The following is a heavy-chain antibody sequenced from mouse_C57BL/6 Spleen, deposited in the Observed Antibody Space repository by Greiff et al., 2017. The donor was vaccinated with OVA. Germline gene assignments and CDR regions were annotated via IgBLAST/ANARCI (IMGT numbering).Heavy chain of an antibody. D-gene: IGHD1-1*01. CDR1: GYSFTSYY. CDR3: ARNYHYGSSSYAMDY. CDR2: IYPGSGNT. Sequence: QVQLKQSGPELVKPGASVKISCKASGYSFTSYYIHWVKQRPGQGLEWIGWIYPGSGNTKYNEKFKGKATLTADTSSSTAYMQLSSLTSEDSAVYYCARNYHYGSSSYAMDYWGQGTSVTVSS. J-gene: IGHJ4*01. V-gene: IGHV1-66*01.